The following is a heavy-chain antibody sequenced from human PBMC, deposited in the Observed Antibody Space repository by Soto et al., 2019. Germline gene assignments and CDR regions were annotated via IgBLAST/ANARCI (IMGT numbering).Heavy chain of an antibody. J-gene: IGHJ5*02. V-gene: IGHV4-31*03. CDR2: IYYSGST. CDR1: GGSISSGGYY. Sequence: PSGTLSLTCTVSGGSISSGGYYWSWIRQHPGKGLEWIGYIYYSGSTYYNPSLKSRVTISVDTSKNQFSLKLSSVTAADTAVYYCARDLHYYYGSGSYSHEYNWFDPWGQGTLVTVSS. CDR3: ARDLHYYYGSGSYSHEYNWFDP. D-gene: IGHD3-10*01.